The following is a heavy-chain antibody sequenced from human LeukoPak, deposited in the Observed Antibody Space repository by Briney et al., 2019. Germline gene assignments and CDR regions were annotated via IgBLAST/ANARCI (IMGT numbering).Heavy chain of an antibody. J-gene: IGHJ4*02. CDR1: GGSISSYY. Sequence: SETLSLTCTVSGGSISSYYWSWIWQPPGKGLEWIGYIYYSGSTNYNPSLKSRVTISVDTSKNQFSLKLSSVTAADTAVYYCARGDGGVVVVAATPLHFDYWGQGTLVTVSS. D-gene: IGHD2-15*01. V-gene: IGHV4-59*01. CDR3: ARGDGGVVVVAATPLHFDY. CDR2: IYYSGST.